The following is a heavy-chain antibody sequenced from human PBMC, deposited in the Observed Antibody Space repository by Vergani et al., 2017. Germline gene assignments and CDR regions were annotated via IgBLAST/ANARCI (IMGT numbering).Heavy chain of an antibody. V-gene: IGHV4-59*01. J-gene: IGHJ4*02. CDR3: ARRQIASFFDY. CDR1: GGSISSYY. Sequence: QVQLQESGPGLVKPSETLSLTCTVSGGSISSYYWSWIRQPPGKGLEWIGYIYYSGNTNYNPSLKSRVTITVDTSKNQFSLKLSSVTAADTGVYYCARRQIASFFDYWGQGILVTVSS. D-gene: IGHD3-3*02. CDR2: IYYSGNT.